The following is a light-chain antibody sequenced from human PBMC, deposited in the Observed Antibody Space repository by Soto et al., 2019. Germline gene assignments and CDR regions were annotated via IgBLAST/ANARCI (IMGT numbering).Light chain of an antibody. Sequence: QSVLTQPPSVSAAPGQKVTISCSGSSSNIGNNYVSWYQQLPGTAPKLLIYENNKRPSGIPDRFSGSKSGTSATLGITGLQTGDEADYYCGTWDNSLSGVVFGGGTQLTVL. CDR3: GTWDNSLSGVV. J-gene: IGLJ7*01. CDR2: ENN. V-gene: IGLV1-51*02. CDR1: SSNIGNNY.